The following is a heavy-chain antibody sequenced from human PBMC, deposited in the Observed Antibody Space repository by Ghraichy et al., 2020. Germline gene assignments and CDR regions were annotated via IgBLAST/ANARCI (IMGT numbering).Heavy chain of an antibody. CDR1: GGSFSGYY. J-gene: IGHJ4*02. CDR3: ASVTVVMGKYYFDS. D-gene: IGHD4-23*01. Sequence: SETLSLTCAVYGGSFSGYYWSWIRQPPGKGLEWIGEINHSGSTNYNPSLKSRVTISVDTSKNQFSLKLSSVTAADTAVYYCASVTVVMGKYYFDSWGQGTLVTVSS. CDR2: INHSGST. V-gene: IGHV4-34*01.